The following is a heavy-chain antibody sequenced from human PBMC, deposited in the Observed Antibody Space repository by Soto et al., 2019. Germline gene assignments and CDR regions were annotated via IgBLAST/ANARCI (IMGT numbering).Heavy chain of an antibody. Sequence: GGSLRLSCAVPGFTFANHWMHWVRQAPGKGLEWVSRMNSDGSTTDYADSVKGRFTVSRDNAKNTLYLQMNSLRAEDTAVYYCATDEVDYWGPGTLVTVSS. CDR1: GFTFANHW. J-gene: IGHJ4*02. CDR2: MNSDGSTT. CDR3: ATDEVDY. V-gene: IGHV3-74*01.